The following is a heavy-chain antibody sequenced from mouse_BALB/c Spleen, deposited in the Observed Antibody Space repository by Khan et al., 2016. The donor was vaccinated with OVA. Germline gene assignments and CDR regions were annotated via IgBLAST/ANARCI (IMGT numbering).Heavy chain of an antibody. Sequence: EVELVESGGGLVKPGGSLKLSCEVSGFAFNSYDMSWVRQTPEKRLEWVATISSTGSYTYYPDSVKGRFTISRDTVRNTLYLQMSSLRSEDTALYCCTRPSYYGNPWFTYWGQGTLVTVSA. CDR2: ISSTGSYT. D-gene: IGHD2-10*01. CDR1: GFAFNSYD. CDR3: TRPSYYGNPWFTY. J-gene: IGHJ3*01. V-gene: IGHV5-9*02.